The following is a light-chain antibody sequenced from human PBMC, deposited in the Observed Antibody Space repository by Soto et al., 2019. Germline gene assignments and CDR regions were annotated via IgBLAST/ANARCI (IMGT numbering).Light chain of an antibody. CDR2: EVS. Sequence: QSALTQPASVSGSLGQSITISCTGTNSDVGGYNYVSWYQQHPGKAPKLMIYEVSKRPSGVPDRFSGSKSGNTASLTVSGLQAEDEADYYCSSYAGSNNFVVFGGGTKVTVL. CDR3: SSYAGSNNFVV. J-gene: IGLJ2*01. CDR1: NSDVGGYNY. V-gene: IGLV2-8*01.